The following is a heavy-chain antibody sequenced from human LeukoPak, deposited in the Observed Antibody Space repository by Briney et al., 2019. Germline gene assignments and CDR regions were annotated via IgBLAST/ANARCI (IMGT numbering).Heavy chain of an antibody. V-gene: IGHV3-64D*08. CDR2: VSTSGVTT. CDR1: GFIFRSSA. J-gene: IGHJ4*02. D-gene: IGHD3-10*01. Sequence: PGRSLRLSCSASGFIFRSSAMHWVRQAPGKGLEYVSAVSTSGVTTYYADSVKGRFTISRDNSRNVVYLQMSSLRPEDTAVYFCVKVFRHNGSYDYWGQGTLVTVSS. CDR3: VKVFRHNGSYDY.